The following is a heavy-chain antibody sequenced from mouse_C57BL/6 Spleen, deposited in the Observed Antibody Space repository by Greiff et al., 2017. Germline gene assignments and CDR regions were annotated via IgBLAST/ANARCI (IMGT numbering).Heavy chain of an antibody. CDR3: ARPFLITTVVAEAMDY. J-gene: IGHJ4*01. Sequence: VHLVESGGGLVKPGGSLKLSCAASGFTFSDYGMHWVRQAPEKGLEWVAYISSGSSTIYYADTVKGLFTISRDNAKNTLFLQMTSLRSEDTAMYYCARPFLITTVVAEAMDYWGQGTSVTVSS. V-gene: IGHV5-17*01. CDR2: ISSGSSTI. D-gene: IGHD1-1*01. CDR1: GFTFSDYG.